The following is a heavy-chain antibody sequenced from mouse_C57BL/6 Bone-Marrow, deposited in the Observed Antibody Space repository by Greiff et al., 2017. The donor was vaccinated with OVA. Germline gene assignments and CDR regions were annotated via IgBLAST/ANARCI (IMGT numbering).Heavy chain of an antibody. V-gene: IGHV1-81*01. CDR2: IYPRSGNT. D-gene: IGHD2-5*01. CDR1: GYTFTSYG. CDR3: ADGVYYSKENY. Sequence: QVQLKESGAELARPGASVKLSCKASGYTFTSYGISWVKQRTGQGLEWIGEIYPRSGNTYYNEKFKGKATLTADKSSSTAYMELRSLTSEDSAVYFCADGVYYSKENYWGQGTTLTVSA. J-gene: IGHJ2*01.